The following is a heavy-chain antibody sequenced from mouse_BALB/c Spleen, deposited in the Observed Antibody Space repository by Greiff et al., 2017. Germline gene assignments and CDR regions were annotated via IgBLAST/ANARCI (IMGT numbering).Heavy chain of an antibody. CDR3: ARHDYDYWYFDV. CDR2: INPNNGGT. J-gene: IGHJ1*01. CDR1: GYTFTDYN. D-gene: IGHD2-4*01. V-gene: IGHV1-18*01. Sequence: VQLQQSGPELVKPGASVKIPCKASGYTFTDYNMDWVKQSHGKSLEWIGDINPNNGGTIYNQKFKGKATLTVDKSSSTAYMELRSLTSEDTAVYYCARHDYDYWYFDVWGAGTTVTVSS.